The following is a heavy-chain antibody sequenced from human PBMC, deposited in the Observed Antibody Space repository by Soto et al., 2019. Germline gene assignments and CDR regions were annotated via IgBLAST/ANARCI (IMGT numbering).Heavy chain of an antibody. Sequence: EAQLMESGGGLVQPGGSLRLSCAASGFTFSSYWMSWVRQAPGKGREWVANIKQDGGAKSYVDSVKGRFIISRDKANNSLYLQFDCLRAVDTAVYYGAIVAGLAGHVWGQGTLGTVSS. J-gene: IGHJ4*02. CDR2: IKQDGGAK. CDR1: GFTFSSYW. V-gene: IGHV3-7*01. CDR3: AIVAGLAGHV. D-gene: IGHD6-19*01.